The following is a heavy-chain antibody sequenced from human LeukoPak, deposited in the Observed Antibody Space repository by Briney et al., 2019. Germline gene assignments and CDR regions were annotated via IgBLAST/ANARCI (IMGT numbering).Heavy chain of an antibody. CDR3: ARAYSGYDLIPAY. D-gene: IGHD5-12*01. CDR1: GFTFDDYA. Sequence: GGSLRLSCAASGFTFDDYAMHWVRQAPGKGLEWVSGISWNSGSIGYADSVKGRFTISRDNAKNSLYLQMNSLRAEDTAVYYCARAYSGYDLIPAYWGQGTLVTVSS. V-gene: IGHV3-9*01. CDR2: ISWNSGSI. J-gene: IGHJ4*02.